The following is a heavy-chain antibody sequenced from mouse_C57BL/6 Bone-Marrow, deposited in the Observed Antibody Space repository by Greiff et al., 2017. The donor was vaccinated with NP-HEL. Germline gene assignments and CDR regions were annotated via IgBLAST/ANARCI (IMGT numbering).Heavy chain of an antibody. CDR2: IHPNSGST. CDR1: GYTFTSYW. J-gene: IGHJ4*01. Sequence: QVQLQQPGAELVKPGASVKLSCKASGYTFTSYWMHWVKQRPGQGLEWIGMIHPNSGSTNYNEKFKSKATLTVDKSSSTAYMQLSSLTSEDSAVYYCARWGWLLSLYAMDYWGQGPSVTVSS. V-gene: IGHV1-64*01. D-gene: IGHD2-3*01. CDR3: ARWGWLLSLYAMDY.